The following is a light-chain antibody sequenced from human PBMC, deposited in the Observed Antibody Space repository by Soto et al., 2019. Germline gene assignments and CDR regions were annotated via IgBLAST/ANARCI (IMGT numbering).Light chain of an antibody. CDR1: QTISNSY. CDR2: GAS. CDR3: QQYEAWPPVT. V-gene: IGKV3-20*01. J-gene: IGKJ4*01. Sequence: EIVLTQSPGTLSSSPGERATLSCRASQTISNSYLAWYHQKPGQAPRLLIYGASSRATGIPDRFSGSGSGTEFTLTITSLQSDDFALYYCQQYEAWPPVTFGGGTKVDIK.